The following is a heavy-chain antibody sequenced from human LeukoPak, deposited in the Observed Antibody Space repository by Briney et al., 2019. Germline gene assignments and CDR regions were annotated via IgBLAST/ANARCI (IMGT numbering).Heavy chain of an antibody. CDR2: INHSGST. V-gene: IGHV4-34*01. CDR1: GGSLRGYY. Sequence: SETLSLTCAVYGGSLRGYYWNWIRQPPGKGLEWIGEINHSGSTNYNPPLKSRVTISVDTSKNQLSLKVSSVTAADTAVYYCARGWFGELINYWGQGTLVTVSS. D-gene: IGHD3-10*01. CDR3: ARGWFGELINY. J-gene: IGHJ4*02.